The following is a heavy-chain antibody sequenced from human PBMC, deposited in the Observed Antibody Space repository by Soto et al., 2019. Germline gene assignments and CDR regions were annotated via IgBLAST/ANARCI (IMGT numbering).Heavy chain of an antibody. CDR3: ARPGYSGFDLGYFDY. Sequence: GESLKISCQGSGYDFTSHWIGWVRQMPGKGLEWMGVINPRDSDTRYSPTFQGQVTFAVDKSINTAYLQWSSLKASDSAIYYCARPGYSGFDLGYFDYWGQGILVTVSS. CDR1: GYDFTSHW. CDR2: INPRDSDT. V-gene: IGHV5-51*01. D-gene: IGHD5-12*01. J-gene: IGHJ4*02.